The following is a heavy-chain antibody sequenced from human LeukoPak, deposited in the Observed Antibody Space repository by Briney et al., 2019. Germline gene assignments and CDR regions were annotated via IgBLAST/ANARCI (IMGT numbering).Heavy chain of an antibody. CDR3: ARRGYCNITSCPRNAFDI. Sequence: PGESLKISCKGSGYSFSDYWIGWVRQMPGKGLDWMGIIYSGDSDTRYSPSFQGQVTISADKSITTAYLQWSSLKASDTARYYCARRGYCNITSCPRNAFDIWGQGTMVTVSS. CDR1: GYSFSDYW. CDR2: IYSGDSDT. J-gene: IGHJ3*02. D-gene: IGHD2-2*01. V-gene: IGHV5-51*01.